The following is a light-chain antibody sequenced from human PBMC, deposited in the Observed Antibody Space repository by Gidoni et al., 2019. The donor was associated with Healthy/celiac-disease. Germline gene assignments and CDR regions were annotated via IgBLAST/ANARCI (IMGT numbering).Light chain of an antibody. CDR1: QSVSSY. J-gene: IGKJ1*01. CDR3: QQRSNWPPTWT. CDR2: DAS. V-gene: IGKV3-11*01. Sequence: EIVLTQSPATLSLSPGERATLSCSASQSVSSYLAWYQQKPGQAPRLLIYDASNRATGIPARFSGSGSGTDFTLTISSLGPEDFAVYYCQQRSNWPPTWTFGQGTKVEIK.